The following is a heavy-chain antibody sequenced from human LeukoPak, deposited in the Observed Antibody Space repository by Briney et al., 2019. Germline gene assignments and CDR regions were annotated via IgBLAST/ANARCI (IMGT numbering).Heavy chain of an antibody. CDR1: GFTFSSYT. CDR2: ISYDGSNK. V-gene: IGHV3-30-3*01. J-gene: IGHJ4*02. D-gene: IGHD3-3*01. Sequence: GRSLRLSCAASGFTFSSYTMHWVRQTPGKGLEWVAVISYDGSNKYYADSVKGRFTISRDNSKNTLYLQMNSLRAEDTAVYYCARDSRDFWRGKDYWGQGTLVIVSS. CDR3: ARDSRDFWRGKDY.